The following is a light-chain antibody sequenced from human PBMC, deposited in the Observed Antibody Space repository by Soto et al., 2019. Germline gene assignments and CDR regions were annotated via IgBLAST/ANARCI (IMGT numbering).Light chain of an antibody. V-gene: IGLV2-14*01. CDR2: DVS. J-gene: IGLJ2*01. Sequence: QSALTQPASVSGSHGQSITISCTGTSSDVGGYNYVSWYQQHPGKAPKLMIYDVSNRPSGVSNRFSGSKSGNTASLTISGLQAEDEADYYCSSYTSSSTLFGGGTKVTVL. CDR3: SSYTSSSTL. CDR1: SSDVGGYNY.